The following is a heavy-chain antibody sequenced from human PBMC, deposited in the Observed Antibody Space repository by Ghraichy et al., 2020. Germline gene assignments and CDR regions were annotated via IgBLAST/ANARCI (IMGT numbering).Heavy chain of an antibody. CDR2: ISGSTGRT. CDR3: AARDTVVRHTEY. D-gene: IGHD3-22*01. V-gene: IGHV3-23*01. Sequence: GSLNISCAASGFTFSSYSMSWVRQAPGKGLEWVSTISGSTGRTYYGDSVKGRFTISRDTSRNTVDLQMNSLRAEDTAVYFCAARDTVVRHTEYWGQGTLVTVSS. CDR1: GFTFSSYS. J-gene: IGHJ4*02.